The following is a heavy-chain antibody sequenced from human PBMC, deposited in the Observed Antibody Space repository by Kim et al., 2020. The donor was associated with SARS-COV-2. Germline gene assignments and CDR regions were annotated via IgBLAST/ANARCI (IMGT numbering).Heavy chain of an antibody. D-gene: IGHD6-13*01. J-gene: IGHJ3*02. Sequence: SQSLKGRLTITKDTSKNQVVLTMTNMDPVDTATYYCAHINMAAAGVVAFDIWGQGTMVTVSS. V-gene: IGHV2-5*01. CDR3: AHINMAAAGVVAFDI.